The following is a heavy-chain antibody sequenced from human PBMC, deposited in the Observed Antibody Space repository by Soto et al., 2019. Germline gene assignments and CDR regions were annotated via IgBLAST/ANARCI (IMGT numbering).Heavy chain of an antibody. CDR1: GYTFTSYD. CDR2: MNPNSGNT. CDR3: ARGLPGRQGRYLTATVTRSSKRIYYYYMDV. D-gene: IGHD4-4*01. J-gene: IGHJ6*03. Sequence: QVQLVQSGAEVKKPGASVKVSCKASGYTFTSYDINWVRQATGQGLEWMGWMNPNSGNTGYAQKFQGRVTMTRNTSISTAYMELSSLRSEDTAVYYCARGLPGRQGRYLTATVTRSSKRIYYYYMDVWGKGTTVTVSS. V-gene: IGHV1-8*01.